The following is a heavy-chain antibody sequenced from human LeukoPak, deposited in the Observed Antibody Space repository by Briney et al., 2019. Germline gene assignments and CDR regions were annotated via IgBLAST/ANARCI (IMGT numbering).Heavy chain of an antibody. D-gene: IGHD6-13*01. CDR1: GYTLTELS. J-gene: IGHJ6*02. V-gene: IGHV1-24*01. CDR3: VTSNGYSSTWDV. CDR2: FDPEDGET. Sequence: ASVKVSCKVSGYTLTELSMHWVRQAPGKGLEWMGGFDPEDGETIYAQKFQGRVTMTEDTSTDTAYMELSSLRSEDTAVYYCVTSNGYSSTWDVWGQGTTVTVSS.